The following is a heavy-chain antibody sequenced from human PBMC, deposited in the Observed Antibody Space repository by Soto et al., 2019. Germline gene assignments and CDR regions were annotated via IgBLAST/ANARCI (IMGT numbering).Heavy chain of an antibody. J-gene: IGHJ4*02. D-gene: IGHD3-3*01. CDR2: ISAYNGNT. V-gene: IGHV1-18*01. CDR1: GYTFTSYG. Sequence: ASVKVSCKASGYTFTSYGISWVRQAPGQGLEWMGWISAYNGNTNYAQKLQGRVTMTTDTSTSTAYMELRSLRSDDTAVYYCARSFLELRDFWRAQLGGPFDYWGQGTLVTVSS. CDR3: ARSFLELRDFWRAQLGGPFDY.